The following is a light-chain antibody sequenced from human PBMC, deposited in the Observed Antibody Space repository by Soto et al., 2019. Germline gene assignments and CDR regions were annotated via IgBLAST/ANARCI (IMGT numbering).Light chain of an antibody. J-gene: IGLJ1*01. V-gene: IGLV2-8*01. CDR3: CSYAGSYTYV. CDR1: TSDVGGYKY. Sequence: QSALTQPPSASGSPGQSVTISCTGTTSDVGGYKYVSWHQQHAGKAPKLILYEVNKRPSGVPDRFSGSKSGNTASLTISGLQAEDEADYYCCSYAGSYTYVFGTGTKVTVL. CDR2: EVN.